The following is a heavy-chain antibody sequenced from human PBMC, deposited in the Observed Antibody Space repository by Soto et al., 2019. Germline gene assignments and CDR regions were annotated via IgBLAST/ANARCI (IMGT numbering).Heavy chain of an antibody. CDR2: FDPEDGET. V-gene: IGHV1-24*01. Sequence: ASVKVSCKVSGYTLTELSMHWVRQAPGKGLEWMGGFDPEDGETIYAQKFQGRVTMTEDTSTDTAYMELSSLRSEDTAVYYCATIAARRDYFDYWGQGTLVTVSS. CDR1: GYTLTELS. D-gene: IGHD6-6*01. CDR3: ATIAARRDYFDY. J-gene: IGHJ4*02.